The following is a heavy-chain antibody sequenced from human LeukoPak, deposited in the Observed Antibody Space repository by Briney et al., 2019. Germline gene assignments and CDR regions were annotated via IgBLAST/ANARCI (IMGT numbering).Heavy chain of an antibody. D-gene: IGHD6-25*01. J-gene: IGHJ4*02. V-gene: IGHV1-69*13. CDR3: ARDRYSSVLDLGAFDY. Sequence: ASVKVSCKASGYTFTSYAISWVRQAPGQGLEWMGGIIPIFGTANYAQKFQGRVTITADESTSTAYMELSSLRSEDTAVYYCARDRYSSVLDLGAFDYWGQGTLVTVSS. CDR1: GYTFTSYA. CDR2: IIPIFGTA.